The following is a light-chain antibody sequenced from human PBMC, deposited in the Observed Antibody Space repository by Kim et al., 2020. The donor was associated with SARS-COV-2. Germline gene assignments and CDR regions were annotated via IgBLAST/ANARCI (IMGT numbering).Light chain of an antibody. CDR1: QSVSSN. CDR2: GAS. Sequence: EIVMTQSPATLSVSPGERATLSCRASQSVSSNLAWYQQKPGQAPRLLIYGASTRATGIPARFSGSGSGTEFTLTISSPQSEDFAVYCCQQYNNWPPTFGQGTKVDIK. V-gene: IGKV3-15*01. J-gene: IGKJ1*01. CDR3: QQYNNWPPT.